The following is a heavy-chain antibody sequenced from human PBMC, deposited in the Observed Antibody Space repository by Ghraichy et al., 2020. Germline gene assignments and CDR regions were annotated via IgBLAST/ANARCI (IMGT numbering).Heavy chain of an antibody. CDR3: ARDLGSSWYPYYFDH. CDR1: GFTFIAYS. CDR2: ITTSGDTI. V-gene: IGHV3-21*01. J-gene: IGHJ4*02. Sequence: GGSLRLSCAASGFTFIAYSMAWLRQTPGKGLEWVSSITTSGDTIYYADSVKGRFTISRDNTKDSVYLQMDSLRVEDTALYFCARDLGSSWYPYYFDHWGLGTQVTVSS. D-gene: IGHD6-13*01.